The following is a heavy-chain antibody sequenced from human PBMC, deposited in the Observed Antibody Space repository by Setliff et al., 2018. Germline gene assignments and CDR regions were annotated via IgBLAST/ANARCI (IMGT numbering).Heavy chain of an antibody. J-gene: IGHJ3*01. V-gene: IGHV4-39*02. D-gene: IGHD1-1*01. Sequence: SETLSLTCTVSNGSLDRSGYYWGWIRQPPGKGLEWIASVYHRGSTYYNPSLKRRVTISVDMSRNQFSLQLKSVTAADTAVYYCAKDRYSFGSQMYWNSFSLWGPGTMVTVSS. CDR3: AKDRYSFGSQMYWNSFSL. CDR2: VYHRGST. CDR1: NGSLDRSGYY.